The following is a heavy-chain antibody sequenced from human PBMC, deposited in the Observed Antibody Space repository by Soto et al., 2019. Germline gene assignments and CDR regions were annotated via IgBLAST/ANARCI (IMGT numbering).Heavy chain of an antibody. CDR2: INAGNGNT. Sequence: ASVKVSCKASGYTFTSYAMHWVRQAPGQRLEWMGWINAGNGNTKYSQKFQGRVTITRDTSASTAYMELSSLRSEDTAVYYCARDFFSVSDYYDSSGYFPSDYWGQGTLVTVSS. CDR1: GYTFTSYA. V-gene: IGHV1-3*01. J-gene: IGHJ4*02. D-gene: IGHD3-22*01. CDR3: ARDFFSVSDYYDSSGYFPSDY.